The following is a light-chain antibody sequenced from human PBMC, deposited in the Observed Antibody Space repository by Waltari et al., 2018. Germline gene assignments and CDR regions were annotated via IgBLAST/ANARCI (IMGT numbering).Light chain of an antibody. CDR2: GAS. CDR3: QQYYGWPLT. Sequence: ETVMTHSPATLYVSPGERVTLSCRARQNIYTNLAWYQQKPGQAPRVLVYGASTRASGIPVRFSGSGSGTEFTLTISSLQSEDCAVYFCQQYYGWPLTFGGGSKVEVK. CDR1: QNIYTN. J-gene: IGKJ4*01. V-gene: IGKV3D-15*01.